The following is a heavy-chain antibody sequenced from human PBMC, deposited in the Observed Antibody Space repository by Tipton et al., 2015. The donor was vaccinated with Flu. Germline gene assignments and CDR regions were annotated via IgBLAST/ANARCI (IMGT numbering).Heavy chain of an antibody. J-gene: IGHJ6*02. V-gene: IGHV3-48*03. CDR1: GFTFSSYE. Sequence: SLRLSCTASGFTFSSYEMNWVRQAPGKGLEWVSYISSSGRTIYYADSVKGRFTISRDNAKNSLYLQMNSLRAEDTAVYYCARDDIVVVPAASYYYYYGMDVWGQGTTVTVSS. CDR3: ARDDIVVVPAASYYYYYGMDV. D-gene: IGHD2-2*01. CDR2: ISSSGRTI.